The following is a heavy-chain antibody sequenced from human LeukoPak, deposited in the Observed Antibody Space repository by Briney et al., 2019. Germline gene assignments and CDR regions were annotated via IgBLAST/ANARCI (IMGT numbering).Heavy chain of an antibody. Sequence: GGSLRLSCAASGFTFDDYARHWFRQAPGKGLEWVSGISYNRDTIAYADSVKGRFTIASENAKNSLLLLMNSLSAEETALYYCAKDYCGGDCDSGWYFDLWGRRTLGTVSS. CDR3: AKDYCGGDCDSGWYFDL. D-gene: IGHD2-21*02. J-gene: IGHJ2*01. V-gene: IGHV3-9*01. CDR2: ISYNRDTI. CDR1: GFTFDDYA.